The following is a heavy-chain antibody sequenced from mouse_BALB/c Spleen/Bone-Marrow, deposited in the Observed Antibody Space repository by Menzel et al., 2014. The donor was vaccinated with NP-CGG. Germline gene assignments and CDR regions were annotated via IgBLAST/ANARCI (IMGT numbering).Heavy chain of an antibody. D-gene: IGHD1-1*01. CDR3: ARYYYGSSLFAY. Sequence: DVKLVESGAELVKPGASVKLSCTASGFNIKDTYMYWVKQRPEQGLEWIGRIDPANGNTKYDPKFQDKATITADTSSNTAYLQLSSLTSEDIAVYYCARYYYGSSLFAYWGQGTLVTVSA. CDR1: GFNIKDTY. J-gene: IGHJ3*01. CDR2: IDPANGNT. V-gene: IGHV14-3*02.